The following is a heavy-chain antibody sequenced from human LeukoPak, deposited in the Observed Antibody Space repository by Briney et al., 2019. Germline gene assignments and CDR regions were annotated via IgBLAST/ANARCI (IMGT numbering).Heavy chain of an antibody. J-gene: IGHJ4*02. CDR1: GGSISSYY. CDR3: ARARDSRGYQFKGFDY. Sequence: SSETLSLTCTVSGGSISSYYWSWIRQPPGKGLEWIGRIYTSGSTNYNPSLESRITISVDTSKNQFSLKLNSVTAADTAVYYCARARDSRGYQFKGFDYWSQGTLVTVSS. CDR2: IYTSGST. D-gene: IGHD3-22*01. V-gene: IGHV4-4*08.